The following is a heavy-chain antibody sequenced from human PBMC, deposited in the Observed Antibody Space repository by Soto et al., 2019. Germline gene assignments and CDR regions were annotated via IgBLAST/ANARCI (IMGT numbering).Heavy chain of an antibody. V-gene: IGHV4-30-4*01. CDR2: IYYSGRT. J-gene: IGHJ3*02. D-gene: IGHD7-27*01. CDR1: GGSISSGDYY. CDR3: ARDLWARTDAFDI. Sequence: PSETLSLTCTVSGGSISSGDYYWSWIRQPPGKGLEWIGYIYYSGRTYYNPSLKSRITISLDTSKNQFSLKLTSVTAADTAVYYXARDLWARTDAFDIWGQGTMVTVSS.